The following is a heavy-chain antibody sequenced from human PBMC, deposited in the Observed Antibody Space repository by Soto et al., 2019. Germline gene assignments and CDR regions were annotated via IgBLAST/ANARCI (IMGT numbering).Heavy chain of an antibody. CDR3: ARDPYNYDILTGYYRIDYYYGMDV. CDR1: GFTFSSYS. V-gene: IGHV3-21*01. J-gene: IGHJ6*02. CDR2: ISSSSSYI. D-gene: IGHD3-9*01. Sequence: SLRLSCAASGFTFSSYSMNWVRQAAVKGLEWVSSISSSSSYIYYADSVKGRFTISRDNAKNSLYLQMNSLRAEDTAVYYCARDPYNYDILTGYYRIDYYYGMDVWGQGTTVTVSS.